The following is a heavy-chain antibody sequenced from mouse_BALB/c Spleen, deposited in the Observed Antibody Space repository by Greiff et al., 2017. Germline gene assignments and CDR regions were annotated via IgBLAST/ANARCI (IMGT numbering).Heavy chain of an antibody. D-gene: IGHD1-1*01. CDR2: ISSGGST. CDR1: GFTFSSYA. V-gene: IGHV5-6-5*01. J-gene: IGHJ2*01. CDR3: ARGRDYYGSSHYFDY. Sequence: DVMLVESGGGLVKPGGSLKLSCAASGFTFSSYAMSWVRQTPEKRLEWVASISSGGSTYYPDSVKGRFTISRDNARNILYLQMSSLRSEDTAMYYCARGRDYYGSSHYFDYWGQGTTLTVSS.